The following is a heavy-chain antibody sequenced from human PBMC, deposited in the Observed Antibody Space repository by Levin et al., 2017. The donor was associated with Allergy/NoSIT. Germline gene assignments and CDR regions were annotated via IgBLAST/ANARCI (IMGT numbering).Heavy chain of an antibody. CDR1: GYSISSGYY. CDR2: IYHSGST. Sequence: SQTLSLTCAVSGYSISSGYYWGWLRQPPGKGLEWIGSIYHSGSTYYNPSLKSRVTISVDTSKNQFSLKLSSVTAADTAVYYCARDWRYSGYDFYFDYWGQGTLVTVSS. V-gene: IGHV4-38-2*02. J-gene: IGHJ4*02. D-gene: IGHD5-12*01. CDR3: ARDWRYSGYDFYFDY.